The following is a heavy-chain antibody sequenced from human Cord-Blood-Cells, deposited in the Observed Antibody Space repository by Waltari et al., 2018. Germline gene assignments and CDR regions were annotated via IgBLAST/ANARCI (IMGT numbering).Heavy chain of an antibody. CDR1: GGSFSGYY. CDR2: IKHSGST. Sequence: QVQLQQWGAGLLKPSETLSLTCAVYGGSFSGYYWSWIRQPPGKGLEWIGEIKHSGSTNYNPARESRVTISVDTSKSQFSLKVSSVTAAATAVYYCARGKGAGHWYFDLWGRGTLVTVSS. V-gene: IGHV4-34*01. D-gene: IGHD3-10*01. CDR3: ARGKGAGHWYFDL. J-gene: IGHJ2*01.